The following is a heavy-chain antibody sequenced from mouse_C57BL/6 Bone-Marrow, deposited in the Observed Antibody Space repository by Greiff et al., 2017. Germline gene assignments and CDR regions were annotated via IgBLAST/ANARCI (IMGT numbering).Heavy chain of an antibody. D-gene: IGHD1-1*01. J-gene: IGHJ4*01. Sequence: VHLVESGAELARPGASVKLSCKASGYTFTSYGISWVKQRTGQGLEWIGEIYPRSGNTYYNEKVKGKATLTADKSSSTAYMELRSLTSEDSAVYFCARVYYYGSNAMDYWGQGTSVTVSS. V-gene: IGHV1-81*01. CDR2: IYPRSGNT. CDR3: ARVYYYGSNAMDY. CDR1: GYTFTSYG.